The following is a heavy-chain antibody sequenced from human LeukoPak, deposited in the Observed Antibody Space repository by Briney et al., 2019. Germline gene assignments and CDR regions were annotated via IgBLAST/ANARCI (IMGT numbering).Heavy chain of an antibody. Sequence: SVKVSCKASGGTFSSYAISWVRQAPEQGLEWMGGIIPIFGTANYAQKFQGRITITADESTSTAYMELSSLRSEDTAVYYCARAENPCASGGSCYHLDYWGQGTLVTVSS. D-gene: IGHD2-15*01. CDR3: ARAENPCASGGSCYHLDY. V-gene: IGHV1-69*13. J-gene: IGHJ4*02. CDR1: GGTFSSYA. CDR2: IIPIFGTA.